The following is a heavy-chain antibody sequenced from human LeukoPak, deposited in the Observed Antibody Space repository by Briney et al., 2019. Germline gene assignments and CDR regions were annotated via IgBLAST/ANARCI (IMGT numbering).Heavy chain of an antibody. V-gene: IGHV3-11*01. D-gene: IGHD2-2*01. CDR1: GFTFSDYC. Sequence: GGSLRLSCAASGFTFSDYCMSWIRQAPGKGLEWVSYISSSGSTIYYADSVKGRFTISRDNAKNSLYLQMNSLRAEDTAVYYCARAPHIVVELGDGPYMDVWGKGTTVTVSS. J-gene: IGHJ6*03. CDR3: ARAPHIVVELGDGPYMDV. CDR2: ISSSGSTI.